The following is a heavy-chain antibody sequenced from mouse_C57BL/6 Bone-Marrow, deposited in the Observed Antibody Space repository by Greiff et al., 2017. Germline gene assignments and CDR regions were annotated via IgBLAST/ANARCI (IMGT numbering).Heavy chain of an antibody. J-gene: IGHJ1*03. CDR2: IYPGSGNT. D-gene: IGHD1-1*01. CDR3: ARGDYGSSYWYFNV. V-gene: IGHV1-76*01. Sequence: QVQLQQSGAELVRPGASVTLSCKASGYTFTDYYINWVKQRPGQGLEWIARIYPGSGNTYYNEKFKGKATLTAEKSSSTAYMQRSSLTSEDSAVYYCARGDYGSSYWYFNVWGTGTTVTVSS. CDR1: GYTFTDYY.